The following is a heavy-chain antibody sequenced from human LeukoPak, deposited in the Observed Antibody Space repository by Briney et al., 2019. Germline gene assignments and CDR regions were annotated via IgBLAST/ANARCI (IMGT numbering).Heavy chain of an antibody. CDR2: ISAYNGNT. CDR1: GYTLTSYG. Sequence: ASVKVSCKASGYTLTSYGISWVRQAPGQGLEWMGWISAYNGNTNYAQKLQGRVTMTTDTSTSTAYMELRSLRFEDTAVYYCASLTYGVDYWGQGTLVTVSS. D-gene: IGHD4-17*01. CDR3: ASLTYGVDY. J-gene: IGHJ4*02. V-gene: IGHV1-18*01.